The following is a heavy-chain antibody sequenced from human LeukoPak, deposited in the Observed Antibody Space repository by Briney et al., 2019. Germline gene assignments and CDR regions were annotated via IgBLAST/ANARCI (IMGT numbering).Heavy chain of an antibody. CDR2: IHHSGSI. CDR1: GDSISSGGYY. CDR3: ARGTDAWKVGY. J-gene: IGHJ4*02. D-gene: IGHD1-1*01. Sequence: SQTLSLTCTVSGDSISSGGYYWNWVRQSPGKGLEWIGCIHHSGSIHYTPSLKSRVTISVDRSNNQFSLKLSSVTAADTAVYYCARGTDAWKVGYWGQGTLVTVSS. V-gene: IGHV4-30-2*06.